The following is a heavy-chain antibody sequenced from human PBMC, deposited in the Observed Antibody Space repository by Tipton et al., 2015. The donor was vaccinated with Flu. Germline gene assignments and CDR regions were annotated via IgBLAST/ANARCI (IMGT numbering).Heavy chain of an antibody. J-gene: IGHJ4*02. D-gene: IGHD6-19*01. CDR2: INHSGST. V-gene: IGHV4-34*01. CDR1: GGSFSGYY. Sequence: TLSLTCAVYGGSFSGYYWSWIRQPPGKGLEWIGEINHSGSTNYNPSLKSRVTISVDTSKNQFSLKLSSVTAADTAVYYCARHSSGRYGSDYWGQGTLVTVSS. CDR3: ARHSSGRYGSDY.